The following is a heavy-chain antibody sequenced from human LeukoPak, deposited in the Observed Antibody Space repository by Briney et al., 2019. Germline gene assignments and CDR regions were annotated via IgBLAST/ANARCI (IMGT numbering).Heavy chain of an antibody. V-gene: IGHV3-23*01. CDR3: AKGSGPQTYGGYTPDY. J-gene: IGHJ4*02. CDR1: GFTFSSYA. Sequence: GGSLRLSCAASGFTFSSYAMSWVRQAPGKGLEWVSAISGSGGSTYYADSVKGRFTISRDNSKNTLYLQMNSLRAEDTAVYYCAKGSGPQTYGGYTPDYWGQGTLVTVSS. CDR2: ISGSGGST. D-gene: IGHD4-17*01.